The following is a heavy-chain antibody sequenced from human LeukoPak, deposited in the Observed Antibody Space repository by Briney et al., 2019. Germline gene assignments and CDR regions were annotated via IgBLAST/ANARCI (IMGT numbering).Heavy chain of an antibody. J-gene: IGHJ5*02. CDR2: ISYDGSNK. CDR1: GFTFSRYW. D-gene: IGHD3-16*02. V-gene: IGHV3-30*18. Sequence: TGGSLRLSCAASGFTFSRYWMTWARQAPGKGLEWVAVISYDGSNKYYADSVKGRFTISRDNSKNTLYLQMNSLRAEDTAVYYCAKDQRSYRWFDPWGQGTLVTVSS. CDR3: AKDQRSYRWFDP.